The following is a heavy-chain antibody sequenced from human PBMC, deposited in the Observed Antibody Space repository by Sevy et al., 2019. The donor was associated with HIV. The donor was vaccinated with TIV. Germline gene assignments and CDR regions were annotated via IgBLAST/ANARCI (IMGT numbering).Heavy chain of an antibody. Sequence: GGSRRPSCAASGFTFSSYWMSGARQAPGKGLEGLANIKQDGREKYYLDSVKGRFTISRDNAKNSLYLQMNSLRAEDTAVYYCAKDYYDSSGYYYPPTYYFDYWGQGTLVTVSS. CDR3: AKDYYDSSGYYYPPTYYFDY. J-gene: IGHJ4*02. CDR1: GFTFSSYW. V-gene: IGHV3-7*01. CDR2: IKQDGREK. D-gene: IGHD3-22*01.